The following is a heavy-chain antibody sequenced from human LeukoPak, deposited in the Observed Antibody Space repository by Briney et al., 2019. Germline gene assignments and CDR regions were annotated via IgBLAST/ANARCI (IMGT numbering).Heavy chain of an antibody. CDR1: GFTFSSYA. CDR3: ARAPSGTSPTDY. J-gene: IGHJ4*02. Sequence: GRSLRLSCAASGFTFSSYAMHWVRQAPGKGLEWVAVISYDGSNKYYADSVKGRFTISRDNSKNTLYLQMNSLRAEYTAVYYCARAPSGTSPTDYWGQGTLVTVSS. D-gene: IGHD4-23*01. V-gene: IGHV3-30*04. CDR2: ISYDGSNK.